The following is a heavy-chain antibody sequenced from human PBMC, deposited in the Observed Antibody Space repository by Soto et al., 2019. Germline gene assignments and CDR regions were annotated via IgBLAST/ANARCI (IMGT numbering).Heavy chain of an antibody. CDR1: GYTXTSYY. Sequence: ASVKVSCKASGYTXTSYYMHWVRQAPGQGLEWMGIINPSGGSTSYAQKFQGRVTMTRDTSTSTVYMELSSLRSEDTAVYYCARAPPRITMVRGVIPPPSNNWFDPWGQGTLVTVSS. CDR3: ARAPPRITMVRGVIPPPSNNWFDP. V-gene: IGHV1-46*01. J-gene: IGHJ5*02. D-gene: IGHD3-10*01. CDR2: INPSGGST.